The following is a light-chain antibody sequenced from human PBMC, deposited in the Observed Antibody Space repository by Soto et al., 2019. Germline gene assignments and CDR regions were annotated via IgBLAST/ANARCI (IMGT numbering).Light chain of an antibody. J-gene: IGKJ2*01. V-gene: IGKV3-15*01. Sequence: VMTQSPATLSVSPGETATLSCGASQNIGSNLAWYQQRPGQPPRLLIYGASTRATGIPARFSGSGSGTEFTLTISSLQSEDFAVYCCQQYSYRPPFFGQGTKLEIQ. CDR1: QNIGSN. CDR3: QQYSYRPPF. CDR2: GAS.